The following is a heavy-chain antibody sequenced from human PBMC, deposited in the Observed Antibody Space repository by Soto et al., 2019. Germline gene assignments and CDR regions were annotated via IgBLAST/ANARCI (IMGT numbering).Heavy chain of an antibody. D-gene: IGHD5-18*01. CDR1: GDSISNYY. CDR2: IYYSGTT. CDR3: ARDSRYRYSWYFDL. V-gene: IGHV4-59*01. Sequence: QVQLQESGPGLVRPSETLSLTCVVSGDSISNYYWNWLRQSPGKGLEWIGYIYYSGTTNYNPSLKSRVTISVDTSKNQFSLNLSSVTAADTAVYYCARDSRYRYSWYFDLWGRGTLVTVSS. J-gene: IGHJ2*01.